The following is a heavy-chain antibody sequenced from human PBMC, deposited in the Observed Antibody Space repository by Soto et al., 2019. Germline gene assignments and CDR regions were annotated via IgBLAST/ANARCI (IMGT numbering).Heavy chain of an antibody. V-gene: IGHV3-21*01. D-gene: IGHD3-10*01. Sequence: EVQLVNSGGGLVKPGGSLRLSCAASGFTFRSYTMNWVRQAPGKGLEWVSSISYSSSDIYYADSVKGRFTISRDNAKNSLYLQMNSLRADDTAVYFCARVRGANYYFDYWGQGTLVTVSS. CDR2: ISYSSSDI. CDR3: ARVRGANYYFDY. CDR1: GFTFRSYT. J-gene: IGHJ4*02.